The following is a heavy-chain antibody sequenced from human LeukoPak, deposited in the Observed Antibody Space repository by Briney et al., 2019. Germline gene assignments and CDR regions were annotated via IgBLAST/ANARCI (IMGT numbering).Heavy chain of an antibody. CDR3: AKVQGEYQLLFPSDY. Sequence: PGGSLRLSCAASGFTFSSYAMSWVRQAPGKGLEWASVISGRGGSTYYADSVKGRFTISRDNSKNTLYLQMNSLRAEDTAVYYCAKVQGEYQLLFPSDYWGQGTLVTVSS. V-gene: IGHV3-23*01. CDR2: ISGRGGST. J-gene: IGHJ4*02. D-gene: IGHD2-2*01. CDR1: GFTFSSYA.